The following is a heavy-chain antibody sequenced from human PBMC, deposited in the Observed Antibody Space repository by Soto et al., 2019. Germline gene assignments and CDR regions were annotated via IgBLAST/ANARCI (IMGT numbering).Heavy chain of an antibody. V-gene: IGHV1-18*01. D-gene: IGHD3-16*01. CDR1: GYTFNNYG. CDR3: ASVAITLIRGLKVDFYSMDV. J-gene: IGHJ6*02. CDR2: ISVYNGNK. Sequence: PLVQSGCEVKEPGASVQVSCKASGYTFNNYGITWVRQAPGQGLEWLGWISVYNGNKNYAKKVQGRVSMTADTSTSTAHMELRILPSDDTAVYFWASVAITLIRGLKVDFYSMDVWGQGTTVTVSS.